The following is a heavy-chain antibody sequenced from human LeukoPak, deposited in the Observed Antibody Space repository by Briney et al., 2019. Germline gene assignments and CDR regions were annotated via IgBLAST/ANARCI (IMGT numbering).Heavy chain of an antibody. Sequence: PGGSLRLSCAASGFTFSDYYMSWVRQAPGKGLEWVSYISSSGSNIYYADSVKGRFTISRDNAKNTLYLQMNSLRADGTAVYYCAREGAYCGGDCYLWESDAFDIWGQGPMVTVSS. CDR3: AREGAYCGGDCYLWESDAFDI. D-gene: IGHD2-21*02. CDR2: ISSSGSNI. CDR1: GFTFSDYY. J-gene: IGHJ3*02. V-gene: IGHV3-11*04.